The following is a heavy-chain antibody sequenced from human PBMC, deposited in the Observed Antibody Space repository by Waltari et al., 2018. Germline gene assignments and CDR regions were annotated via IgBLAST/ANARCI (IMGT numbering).Heavy chain of an antibody. J-gene: IGHJ4*02. Sequence: QVQLVQSGAEVKKPGASVKVSCKASGYTFTGYYIHWVRQAPGQGLEWMGRINPNSGSTNYAQKVQGRVIVTRDTSITTGYMELTSLKSDDTAVYYCAISWAVPSVVVDYWGQGTLVTVSS. V-gene: IGHV1-2*06. D-gene: IGHD2-15*01. CDR1: GYTFTGYY. CDR3: AISWAVPSVVVDY. CDR2: INPNSGST.